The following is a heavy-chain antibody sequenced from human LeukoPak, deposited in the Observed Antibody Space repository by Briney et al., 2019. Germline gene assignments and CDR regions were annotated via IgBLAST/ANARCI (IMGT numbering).Heavy chain of an antibody. J-gene: IGHJ6*02. Sequence: SVKVSCKASGYTFTSYGISWVRQAPGQGLEWMGWISAYNGNTNYAQKLQGRVTMTTDTSTSTAYMELRSLRSDDTAVYYCARDLFVVVPAAGFYYYYYGMDVWGQGTTVTVSS. CDR3: ARDLFVVVPAAGFYYYYYGMDV. V-gene: IGHV1-18*01. CDR1: GYTFTSYG. D-gene: IGHD2-2*01. CDR2: ISAYNGNT.